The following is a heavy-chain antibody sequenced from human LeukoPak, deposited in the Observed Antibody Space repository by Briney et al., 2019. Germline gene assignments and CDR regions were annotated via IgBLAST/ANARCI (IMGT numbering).Heavy chain of an antibody. J-gene: IGHJ4*02. CDR2: INPNSGGK. D-gene: IGHD3-10*01. V-gene: IGHV1-2*02. Sequence: ASVKVSCKASGYTFTGYYMHWVRQAPGQGLEGMGWINPNSGGKNYAQKFQGRVSMTRDTSISTAYMDLSRLRSDDTAVYYCARDLGVMMVRGVDFDYWGQGTLVTVSS. CDR1: GYTFTGYY. CDR3: ARDLGVMMVRGVDFDY.